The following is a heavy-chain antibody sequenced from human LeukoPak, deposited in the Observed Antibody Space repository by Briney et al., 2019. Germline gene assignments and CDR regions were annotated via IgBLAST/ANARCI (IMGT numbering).Heavy chain of an antibody. V-gene: IGHV4-34*01. CDR3: ARGTTAVVNFDY. Sequence: SETLSLTXAVYGGSFSGYYWSWISQTPGKGLEWIGEINHSGSTNYNPSLKSRVTISVDTSKNQFSLKLSSVTAADTAVYYCARGTTAVVNFDYWGQRTLVTVSS. CDR1: GGSFSGYY. J-gene: IGHJ4*02. CDR2: INHSGST. D-gene: IGHD4-23*01.